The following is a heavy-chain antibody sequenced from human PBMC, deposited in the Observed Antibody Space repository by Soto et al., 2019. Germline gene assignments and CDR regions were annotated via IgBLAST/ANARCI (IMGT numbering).Heavy chain of an antibody. CDR3: ARRGSYYFDY. D-gene: IGHD1-26*01. Sequence: SETLSLTCTVSGGSISSSSYYWGWIRQPPGKGLEWIGRIYYSGSTYYNPSLKSRVTISVDTSKNQFSLKLSSVTAADTAVYYCARRGSYYFDYWGQGTLVTVSS. J-gene: IGHJ4*02. V-gene: IGHV4-39*01. CDR2: IYYSGST. CDR1: GGSISSSSYY.